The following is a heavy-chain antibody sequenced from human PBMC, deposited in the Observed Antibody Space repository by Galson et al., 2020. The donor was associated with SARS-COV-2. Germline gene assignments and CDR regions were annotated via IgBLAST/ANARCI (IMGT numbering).Heavy chain of an antibody. CDR3: TTYSLMVISPTPLRADY. V-gene: IGHV4-38-2*02. Sequence: ETLSLTCTVSGYSISSGYFWAWLRQTPGEGLEWMGSIYHSGPTFYNPSLQSRLTISVDTSENQFSLKLDSVTAADTAVYYCTTYSLMVISPTPLRADYWGQGTLVTVPS. CDR1: GYSISSGYF. D-gene: IGHD2-8*01. CDR2: IYHSGPT. J-gene: IGHJ4*02.